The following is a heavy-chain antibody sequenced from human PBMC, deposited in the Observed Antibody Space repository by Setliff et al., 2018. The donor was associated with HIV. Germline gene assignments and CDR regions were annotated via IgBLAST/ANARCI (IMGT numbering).Heavy chain of an antibody. V-gene: IGHV1-2*02. CDR1: GYTFTGYY. CDR2: INPNSGGT. CDR3: ARGADYYDSSGYRGGGLYYMDV. D-gene: IGHD3-22*01. J-gene: IGHJ6*03. Sequence: GASVKVSCKASGYTFTGYYMHWVRQAPGQGLGWMGWINPNSGGTNYAQKFQGRVTMTRDTSISTAYMELSRLRSDDTAVYYCARGADYYDSSGYRGGGLYYMDVRGKGTTVTVSS.